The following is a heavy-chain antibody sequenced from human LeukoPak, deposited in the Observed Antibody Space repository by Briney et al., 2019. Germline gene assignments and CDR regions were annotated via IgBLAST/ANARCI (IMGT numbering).Heavy chain of an antibody. CDR2: IYTSGST. D-gene: IGHD1-26*01. J-gene: IGHJ4*02. Sequence: SETLSLTCTVSGGSISSGSYYWSWIRQPAGKGLEWIGRIYTSGSTNYNPSLKSRVTISVDTSKNQFSLRLSSVTAADTAMYYCAKSGGYGLIDYWGQGTLVTVSS. V-gene: IGHV4-61*02. CDR1: GGSISSGSYY. CDR3: AKSGGYGLIDY.